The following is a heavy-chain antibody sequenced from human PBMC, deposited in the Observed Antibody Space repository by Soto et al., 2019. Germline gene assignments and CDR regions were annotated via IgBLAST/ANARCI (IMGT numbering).Heavy chain of an antibody. CDR3: AKDMGPLADYDFWSGYFRY. CDR2: ISGSGGST. V-gene: IGHV3-23*01. Sequence: GGSLRLSCAASGFTFSSYVMSWVRQAPGKGLEWVSAISGSGGSTYYADSVKGRFTISRDNSKNTLYLQMNSLRAEDTAVYYCAKDMGPLADYDFWSGYFRYWGQGTLVTVSS. D-gene: IGHD3-3*01. J-gene: IGHJ4*02. CDR1: GFTFSSYV.